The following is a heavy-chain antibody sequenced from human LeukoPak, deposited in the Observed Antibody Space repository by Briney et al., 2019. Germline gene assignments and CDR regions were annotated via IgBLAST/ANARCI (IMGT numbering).Heavy chain of an antibody. CDR3: ARNSKDAPYYYYYMDV. V-gene: IGHV4-4*07. CDR2: IYTSGST. CDR1: GGSISSYY. Sequence: SETLSLTCTVSGGSISSYYWSWIRQPAGKGLEWIGRIYTSGSTNYNPSLKSRVTMSVDTSKNQFSLKLSSVTAADTAVYYCARNSKDAPYYYYYMDVWGKGTTVTVSS. J-gene: IGHJ6*03. D-gene: IGHD2-15*01.